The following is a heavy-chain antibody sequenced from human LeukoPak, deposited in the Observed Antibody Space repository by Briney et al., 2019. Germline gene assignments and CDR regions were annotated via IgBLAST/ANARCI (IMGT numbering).Heavy chain of an antibody. CDR1: GFTFSSYG. D-gene: IGHD5-24*01. Sequence: GGSLRLSCAASGFTFSSYGMHWVRQAPGKGLEWVAFIRYDGSNKYYADSVKGRFTISRDNSKNTLYLQMNSLRAEDTAVYYCAKGWLQSPSRDYWGQGTLATVSS. V-gene: IGHV3-30*02. CDR3: AKGWLQSPSRDY. J-gene: IGHJ4*02. CDR2: IRYDGSNK.